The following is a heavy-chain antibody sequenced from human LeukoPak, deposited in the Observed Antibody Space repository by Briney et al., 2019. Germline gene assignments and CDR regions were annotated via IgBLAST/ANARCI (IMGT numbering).Heavy chain of an antibody. CDR1: GFTFSSPW. CDR3: ARGTAGYHSSYFDY. D-gene: IGHD3-16*02. J-gene: IGHJ4*02. Sequence: GGSLRLSCAASGFTFSSPWMHWVRQAPGKGLVWVSRINSDGSATAYADSVKGRFTISRDNAENTLYLQMNSLRAEDTAVYYCARGTAGYHSSYFDYWGQGTRVTVSS. CDR2: INSDGSAT. V-gene: IGHV3-74*01.